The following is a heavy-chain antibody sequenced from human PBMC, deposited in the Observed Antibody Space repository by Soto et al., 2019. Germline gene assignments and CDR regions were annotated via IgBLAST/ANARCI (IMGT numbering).Heavy chain of an antibody. CDR3: AKGYYSGYDLAYFDY. CDR2: TSGSGDNT. CDR1: GFSFDDYA. V-gene: IGHV3-23*01. D-gene: IGHD5-12*01. Sequence: PGGSLRLSCAASGFSFDDYAMTWVRQAAGKGLEWVSATSGSGDNTYYADSVKGRFTISRDNSKNTLYLQLNSLRAEGTAVYYCAKGYYSGYDLAYFDYWGQGTLVTVSS. J-gene: IGHJ4*02.